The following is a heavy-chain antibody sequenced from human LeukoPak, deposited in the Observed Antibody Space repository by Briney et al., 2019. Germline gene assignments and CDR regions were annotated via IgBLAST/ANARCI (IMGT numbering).Heavy chain of an antibody. V-gene: IGHV4-59*08. D-gene: IGHD2-15*01. J-gene: IGHJ4*02. Sequence: SETLSLTCTVSGGXISGYYWSWIRQPPGKGLEWIGYIYYSGSTNYNPSLKSRVTISIDTSKNQFSLKLTSVTAADTAVYYCAAGTPALEFWGQGTLVTVSS. CDR1: GGXISGYY. CDR3: AAGTPALEF. CDR2: IYYSGST.